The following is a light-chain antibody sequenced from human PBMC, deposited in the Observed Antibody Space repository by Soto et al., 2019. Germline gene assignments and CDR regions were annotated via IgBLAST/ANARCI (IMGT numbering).Light chain of an antibody. J-gene: IGKJ5*01. CDR3: QKYNGALT. Sequence: DIRMTQSPSALSASVGDRVTITCRASQDISNHLAWYQQKPGKVPKLLIHAATILQSGVPSRFGGSGSGTDFTLTISRLQPEDVATYYCQKYNGALTFGQRTRLEI. CDR1: QDISNH. V-gene: IGKV1-27*01. CDR2: AAT.